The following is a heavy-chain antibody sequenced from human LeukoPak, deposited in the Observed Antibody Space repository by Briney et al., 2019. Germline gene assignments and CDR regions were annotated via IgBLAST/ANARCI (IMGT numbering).Heavy chain of an antibody. CDR1: GYKFNAYW. CDR3: ARPNITSYYDSRGYDAFDV. Sequence: RGESLKISCKGSGYKFNAYWIAWVRQMPGKGLEWMGIIYPDDSDTRYSPSFQGQVTISADKSVSIAYLQWSSLKASDTAMYYCARPNITSYYDSRGYDAFDVWGQGTMVIVSS. J-gene: IGHJ3*01. CDR2: IYPDDSDT. D-gene: IGHD3-22*01. V-gene: IGHV5-51*01.